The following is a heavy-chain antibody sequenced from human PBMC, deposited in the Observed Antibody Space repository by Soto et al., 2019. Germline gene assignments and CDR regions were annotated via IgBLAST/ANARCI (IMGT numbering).Heavy chain of an antibody. CDR2: IRSKAYGGTT. J-gene: IGHJ3*02. CDR1: GFTFGDYA. CDR3: TRVGVYYDSTGYAFEI. D-gene: IGHD3-22*01. V-gene: IGHV3-49*05. Sequence: EVQLVESGGGLVKPGRSLRLSCTASGFTFGDYAMSWFRQAPGKGLEWVGFIRSKAYGGTTEYAASVKGRFTISRDDSKSIAYLQMNSLKTEDTAVYYCTRVGVYYDSTGYAFEIWGQGTMVTVSS.